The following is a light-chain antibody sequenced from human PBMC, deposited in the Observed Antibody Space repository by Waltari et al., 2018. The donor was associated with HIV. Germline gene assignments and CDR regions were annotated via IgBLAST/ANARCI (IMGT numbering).Light chain of an antibody. CDR2: KDS. CDR3: QSADNSGCWV. J-gene: IGLJ3*02. Sequence: SYELTQPPSVSVSPGQTARITCSGDALPKQYTFWYQQKPGQAPVLGIYKDSERPSGIPERFSASTSGTTVTLTIIGVQAEDEADYYCQSADNSGCWVFGGGTKLTVL. CDR1: ALPKQY. V-gene: IGLV3-25*03.